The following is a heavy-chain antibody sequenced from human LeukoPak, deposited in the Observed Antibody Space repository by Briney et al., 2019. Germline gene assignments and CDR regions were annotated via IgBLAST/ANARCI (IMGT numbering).Heavy chain of an antibody. Sequence: ASVKVSCKASGGTFTSYAISWVRLAPGQGLEWMGGIIPIFGTANYAQKFQGRVTITADESTSTAYMELSSLRSEDTAVYYCASLWGSKQVATEGWGQGTLVTVSS. J-gene: IGHJ4*02. CDR3: ASLWGSKQVATEG. CDR2: IIPIFGTA. D-gene: IGHD5-12*01. CDR1: GGTFTSYA. V-gene: IGHV1-69*01.